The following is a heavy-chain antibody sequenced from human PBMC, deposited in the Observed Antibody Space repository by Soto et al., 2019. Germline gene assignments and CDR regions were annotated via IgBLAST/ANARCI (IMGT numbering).Heavy chain of an antibody. J-gene: IGHJ6*02. CDR2: IIPIFGTA. V-gene: IGHV1-69*12. Sequence: QVQLVQSGAEVKKPASSVKVSCKASGGTFSSYAISWVRQAPGQGLEWMGGIIPIFGTADYAQKFQGRVTITADESASTAYVELGSLRSEDTAGYYCAKNPENYYYGMDVWGQGTTVTVSS. CDR1: GGTFSSYA. CDR3: AKNPENYYYGMDV.